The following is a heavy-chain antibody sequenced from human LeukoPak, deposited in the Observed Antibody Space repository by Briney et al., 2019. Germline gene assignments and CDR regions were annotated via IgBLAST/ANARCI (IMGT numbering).Heavy chain of an antibody. D-gene: IGHD3-22*01. CDR1: GGSISSGDYY. CDR2: IYYSGST. V-gene: IGHV4-30-4*01. J-gene: IGHJ3*02. CDR3: ARGITYYYYSSGYYSGSRAFDI. Sequence: KPSQTLSLTCTVSGGSISSGDYYWSWIRQPPGKGLEWIGYIYYSGSTYYNPSLKSRVTISVDTSKNQFSLKLSSVTAADTAVYYCARGITYYYYSSGYYSGSRAFDIWGQGTMVTVSS.